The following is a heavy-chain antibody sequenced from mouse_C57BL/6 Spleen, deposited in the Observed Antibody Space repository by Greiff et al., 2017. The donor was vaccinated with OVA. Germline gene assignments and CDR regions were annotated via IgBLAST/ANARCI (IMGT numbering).Heavy chain of an antibody. V-gene: IGHV1-77*01. Sequence: VKLQESGAELVKPGASVKISCKASGYTFTDYYINWVKQRPGQGLEWIGKIGPGSGSTYYNEKFKGKATLTADKSSSTAYMQLSSLTSEDSAVYFCAATMVTTGEVWFAYWGQGTLVTVSA. CDR3: AATMVTTGEVWFAY. J-gene: IGHJ3*01. D-gene: IGHD2-2*01. CDR1: GYTFTDYY. CDR2: IGPGSGST.